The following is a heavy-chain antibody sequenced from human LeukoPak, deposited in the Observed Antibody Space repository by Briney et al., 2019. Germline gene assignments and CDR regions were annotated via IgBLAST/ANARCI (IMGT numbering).Heavy chain of an antibody. CDR1: GGSINTYY. CDR2: IYYSGST. CDR3: ASGGY. D-gene: IGHD3-16*01. V-gene: IGHV4-59*12. J-gene: IGHJ4*02. Sequence: SETLSLTCTVSGGSINTYYWSWIRQPPGKGLDYIGYIYYSGSTNYNPSLKSRVTMSIDTSKNQFSLKLSSVTAADTAVYYCASGGYWGQGTLVTVSS.